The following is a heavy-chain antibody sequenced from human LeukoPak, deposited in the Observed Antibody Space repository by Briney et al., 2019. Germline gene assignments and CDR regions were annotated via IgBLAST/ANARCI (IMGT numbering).Heavy chain of an antibody. CDR2: ISGGGYST. D-gene: IGHD5-12*01. V-gene: IGHV3-23*01. J-gene: IGHJ6*02. Sequence: GGSLRLSCAASGFTFSDYYMSWVRQAPGKGLEWVSVISGGGYSTYYAASVKGRFTISRDNSKNTLYLQMNSLRAEDTAVYYCAKGPSDIVVSYYGMDVWGQGTTVTVSS. CDR3: AKGPSDIVVSYYGMDV. CDR1: GFTFSDYY.